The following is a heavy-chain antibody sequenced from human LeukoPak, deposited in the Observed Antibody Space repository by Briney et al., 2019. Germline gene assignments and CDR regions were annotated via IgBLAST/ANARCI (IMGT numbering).Heavy chain of an antibody. J-gene: IGHJ4*02. Sequence: GGSLRLSCAASGFTFSSYSMNWVRQAPGKGLEWVSSISSSSSYIYYADSVKGRFTISRDNAKNSLYLQMNSLRAEDTAVYYCARDGGQYSYFYDYWGQGTLVTVSS. D-gene: IGHD5-18*01. CDR2: ISSSSSYI. CDR1: GFTFSSYS. V-gene: IGHV3-21*01. CDR3: ARDGGQYSYFYDY.